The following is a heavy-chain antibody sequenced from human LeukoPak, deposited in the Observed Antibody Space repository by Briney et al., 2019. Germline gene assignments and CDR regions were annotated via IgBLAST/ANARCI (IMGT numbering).Heavy chain of an antibody. J-gene: IGHJ4*02. Sequence: PSETLSLTCTVSGGSISSYYWSWIRQPPGKGLEWIGYIYYSGSTNYNPSLKSRVTISVDTSKNQFSLKLSSVTAADTAVYYCASERQQLYFDYWGQGTLVTVSS. CDR2: IYYSGST. CDR1: GGSISSYY. D-gene: IGHD6-13*01. V-gene: IGHV4-59*08. CDR3: ASERQQLYFDY.